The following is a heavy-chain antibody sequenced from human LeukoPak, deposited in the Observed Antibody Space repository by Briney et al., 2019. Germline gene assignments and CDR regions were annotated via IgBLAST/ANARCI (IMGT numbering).Heavy chain of an antibody. CDR3: ARDQYDTWSRRGNFDS. J-gene: IGHJ4*02. CDR1: GFTFGKYW. D-gene: IGHD3-3*01. V-gene: IGHV3-7*03. Sequence: GGSLRLSCVASGFTFGKYWMSWVRQAPGKGLEWVANIKLDGSEKNYVDSVKGRFTISRDNTKNSLYLQMNSLRDEDTAVFYCARDQYDTWSRRGNFDSWGQGTLVIVSS. CDR2: IKLDGSEK.